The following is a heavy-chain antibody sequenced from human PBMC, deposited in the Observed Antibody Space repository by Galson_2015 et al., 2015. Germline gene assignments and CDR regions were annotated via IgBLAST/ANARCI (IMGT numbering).Heavy chain of an antibody. J-gene: IGHJ4*02. CDR2: INSDGSST. D-gene: IGHD3-10*01. V-gene: IGHV3-74*01. Sequence: SLRLSCAASGFTFSNYWMHWVRQAPGKGLVWVSRINSDGSSTSYADSVKGRFTISRDNAKNTLYLQMNSLRAEDTAVYYCARFPSGDYFDYWGQGTLVTVSS. CDR3: ARFPSGDYFDY. CDR1: GFTFSNYW.